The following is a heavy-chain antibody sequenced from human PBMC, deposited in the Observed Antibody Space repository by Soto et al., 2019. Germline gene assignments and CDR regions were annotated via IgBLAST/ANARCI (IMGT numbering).Heavy chain of an antibody. CDR1: GFTFNDFA. Sequence: EVQLVESGGGLVQPGRSLRLSCAASGFTFNDFAMHWVRQAPGKRLEWVASIDWNGANIAYAASVEGRFTISRDNVKNSLFLQMNSLRAEDTAFYFCARDSGIVAAGRFSFDPRGQGTLVTVSS. CDR2: IDWNGANI. V-gene: IGHV3-9*01. CDR3: ARDSGIVAAGRFSFDP. D-gene: IGHD6-13*01. J-gene: IGHJ5*02.